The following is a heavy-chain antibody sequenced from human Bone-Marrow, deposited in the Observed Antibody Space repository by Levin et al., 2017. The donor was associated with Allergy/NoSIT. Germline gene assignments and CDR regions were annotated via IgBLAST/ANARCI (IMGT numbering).Heavy chain of an antibody. CDR2: IFYTGTT. J-gene: IGHJ4*02. Sequence: PSETLSLTCTVSGGSINDFYWTWIRQPPGKGLEWIGDIFYTGTTTYNPSLMSRVTISLDPSDNQFSLRVTSVTAADTAVYYCARVQRGGLDKWGQGTLVTVSS. D-gene: IGHD3-16*01. CDR1: GGSINDFY. CDR3: ARVQRGGLDK. V-gene: IGHV4-59*01.